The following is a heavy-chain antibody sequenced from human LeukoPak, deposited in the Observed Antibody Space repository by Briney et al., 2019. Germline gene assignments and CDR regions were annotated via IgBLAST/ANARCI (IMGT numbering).Heavy chain of an antibody. Sequence: GGSLRLSCAASGFTFSRHWMYWVRQAPGKGLEWVANIKQDGSAKPYVDSVKGRFTISRDNAKNSLFLQMNSLRVEDTAVYYCARDNGWSADFWGQGTLVTVSS. CDR1: GFTFSRHW. CDR2: IKQDGSAK. J-gene: IGHJ4*02. CDR3: ARDNGWSADF. V-gene: IGHV3-7*03. D-gene: IGHD2-15*01.